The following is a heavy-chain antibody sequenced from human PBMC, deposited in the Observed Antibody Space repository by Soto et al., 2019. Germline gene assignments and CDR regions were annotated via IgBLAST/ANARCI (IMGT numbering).Heavy chain of an antibody. CDR2: INDRGSI. Sequence: QVQLQQWGAGPLRPLETLSLTCGVSGGSFSGYYWAWIRQSPGKGLEWIGEINDRGSINYNPSLKSRVSISGDTSKNPYSLNLRSVTAADTAVYYCARESHDILTGPPWVWYFDLWGRGTLVTVSS. D-gene: IGHD3-9*01. J-gene: IGHJ2*01. CDR1: GGSFSGYY. CDR3: ARESHDILTGPPWVWYFDL. V-gene: IGHV4-34*01.